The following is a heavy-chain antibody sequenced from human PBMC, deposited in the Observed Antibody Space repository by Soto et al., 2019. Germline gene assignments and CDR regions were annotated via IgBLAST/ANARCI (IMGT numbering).Heavy chain of an antibody. D-gene: IGHD2-2*01. V-gene: IGHV1-18*01. CDR2: ISAYNGNT. CDR1: GYTFTSYG. Sequence: ASVKVSCKASGYTFTSYGISWVRQAPGQGLEWMGWISAYNGNTNYAQKLQGRVTMTTDTSTSTAYMELRSLRSDDTAVYYCERAPRDIVEVPAALLRSVWYSDLWAGGTLAPVSP. CDR3: ERAPRDIVEVPAALLRSVWYSDL. J-gene: IGHJ2*01.